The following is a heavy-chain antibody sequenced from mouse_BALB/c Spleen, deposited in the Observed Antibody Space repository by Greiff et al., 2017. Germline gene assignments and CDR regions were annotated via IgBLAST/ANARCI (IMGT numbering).Heavy chain of an antibody. CDR2: ISSGGSYT. V-gene: IGHV5-6*01. D-gene: IGHD2-3*01. CDR3: ARRDDGYPSFAY. J-gene: IGHJ3*01. CDR1: GFTFSSYG. Sequence: EVQRVESGGDLVKPGGSLKLSCAASGFTFSSYGMSWVRQTPDKRLEWVATISSGGSYTYYPDSVKGRFTISRDNAKNTLYLQMSSLKSEDTAMYYCARRDDGYPSFAYWGQGTLVTVSA.